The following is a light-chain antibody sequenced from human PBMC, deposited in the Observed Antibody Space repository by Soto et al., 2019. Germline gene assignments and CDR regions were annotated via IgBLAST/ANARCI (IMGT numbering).Light chain of an antibody. CDR1: SSDVERYNL. CDR3: CSYVGLSLHVI. J-gene: IGLJ2*01. CDR2: EGT. Sequence: QSALTQPASVSGSPGQSITISCTGTSSDVERYNLVSWYQQHPGKAPKLLIYEGTKRPSGVSNRFSGSMSVNTAALTISGLEAEDEAHYFCCSYVGLSLHVIFGGGTKLTVL. V-gene: IGLV2-23*01.